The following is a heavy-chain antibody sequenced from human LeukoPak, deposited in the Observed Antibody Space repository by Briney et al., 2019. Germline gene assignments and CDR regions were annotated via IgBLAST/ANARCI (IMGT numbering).Heavy chain of an antibody. CDR1: GFTFSSYG. CDR3: AKGGGYYDSSGYSYYFDY. J-gene: IGHJ4*02. V-gene: IGHV3-33*06. D-gene: IGHD3-22*01. Sequence: GGSLRLSCAASGFTFSSYGMHWVRQAPGKGLEWVAVIWYDGSNKYYADSVKGRFTISRDNSKNTLYLQMNGLRAEDTAVYYCAKGGGYYDSSGYSYYFDYWGQGTLVTVSS. CDR2: IWYDGSNK.